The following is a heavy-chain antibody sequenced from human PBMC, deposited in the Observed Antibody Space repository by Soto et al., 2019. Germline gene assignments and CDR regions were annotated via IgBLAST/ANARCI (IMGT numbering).Heavy chain of an antibody. CDR3: ASGRQQLVPVEFDY. CDR2: IIPILGIA. J-gene: IGHJ4*02. V-gene: IGHV1-69*02. Sequence: QVQLVQSGAEVKKPGSSVKVSCKASGGTFSSYTISWVRQAPGQGLEWMGRIIPILGIANYAQKFQGRVTITADKSTSTAYMELSSLRSEDTAVYYCASGRQQLVPVEFDYWGQGTRVTVSA. CDR1: GGTFSSYT. D-gene: IGHD6-13*01.